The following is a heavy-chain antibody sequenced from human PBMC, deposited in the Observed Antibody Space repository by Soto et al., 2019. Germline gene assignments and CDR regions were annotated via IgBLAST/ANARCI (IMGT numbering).Heavy chain of an antibody. J-gene: IGHJ6*02. Sequence: GGSLRLSCAASGFTFSSYAMSWVRQAPGKGLEWVAAISGSGGNKYYADSVKGRLTISRDNSKNTLYLQMNSLRAEDTAVYYCARDIVVVPAAAGIYYYYYGMDVWGQGTTVTVSS. CDR1: GFTFSSYA. CDR3: ARDIVVVPAAAGIYYYYYGMDV. D-gene: IGHD2-2*01. CDR2: ISGSGGNK. V-gene: IGHV3-23*01.